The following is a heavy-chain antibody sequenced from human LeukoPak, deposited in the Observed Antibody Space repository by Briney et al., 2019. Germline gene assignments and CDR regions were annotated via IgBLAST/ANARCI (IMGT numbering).Heavy chain of an antibody. CDR3: ARHYSTTVTTEVFDY. V-gene: IGHV4-59*08. CDR2: IYYSGST. D-gene: IGHD4-17*01. Sequence: SETLSLTCTVSGGSISSYYWSWIRQPPRKGLEWIGYIYYSGSTNYNPSLKSRVTISVDTSKNQFSLKLSSVTAADTAVYYCARHYSTTVTTEVFDYWGQGTLVTVSS. CDR1: GGSISSYY. J-gene: IGHJ4*02.